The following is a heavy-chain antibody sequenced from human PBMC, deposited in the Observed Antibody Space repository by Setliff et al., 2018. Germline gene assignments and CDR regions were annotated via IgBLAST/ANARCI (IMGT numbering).Heavy chain of an antibody. CDR1: GDSMNDNH. V-gene: IGHV4-4*08. CDR2: IYTSGGT. CDR3: AHSTTFDLHHDY. D-gene: IGHD3-9*01. Sequence: PSETLSLTCNVSGDSMNDNHWTWIRQPPGKGLEWIGYIYTSGGTNYNPSLKSRVTISVDMSKNQFSLKLSSVTAADTAVYYCAHSTTFDLHHDYWGQGALVTVSS. J-gene: IGHJ4*02.